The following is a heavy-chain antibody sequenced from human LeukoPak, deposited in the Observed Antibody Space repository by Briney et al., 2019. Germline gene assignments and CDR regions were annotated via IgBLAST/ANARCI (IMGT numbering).Heavy chain of an antibody. CDR2: IYYSGST. J-gene: IGHJ4*02. D-gene: IGHD6-13*01. CDR1: GGSISSYY. V-gene: IGHV4-59*08. CDR3: ARQAAAAGYYFDY. Sequence: PSETPSRTCTVSGGSISSYYGSWIRQPPGKGLEWIGYIYYSGSTNYNPSLKSRVTISVDTSKNQFSLKLSSVTAADTAVYYCARQAAAAGYYFDYWGQASLVTVSS.